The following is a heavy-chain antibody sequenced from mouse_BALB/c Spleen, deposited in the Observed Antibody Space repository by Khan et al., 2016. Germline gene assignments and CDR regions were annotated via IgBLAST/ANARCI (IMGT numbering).Heavy chain of an antibody. V-gene: IGHV6-6*02. CDR1: GLTFRNYW. J-gene: IGHJ2*01. Sequence: EVKLEESGGGLVQPGGSMKLSCVASGLTFRNYWMNWVRQSPEKGLEWVAEIRVKSNNYATHYAESVKGRFNISRDDSKSSVYLQMNNLRAEDTGTYFCTREGNWGQGTTLTVSS. CDR2: IRVKSNNYAT. CDR3: TREGN.